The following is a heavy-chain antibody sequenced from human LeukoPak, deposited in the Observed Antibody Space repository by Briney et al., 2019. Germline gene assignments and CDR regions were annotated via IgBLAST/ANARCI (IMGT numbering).Heavy chain of an antibody. J-gene: IGHJ4*02. CDR3: TRRRYYDPLGLDS. V-gene: IGHV4-59*12. CDR2: IYYTGST. CDR1: GDSLSGYW. Sequence: SETLSLTCSVSGDSLSGYWWTWIRQPPGKGLEWIGIIYYTGSTNYNPSLKRRVTLSADTSKNQLTLKLTSVTAADTAVYYCTRRRYYDPLGLDSWGRGTLVTVSS. D-gene: IGHD3-22*01.